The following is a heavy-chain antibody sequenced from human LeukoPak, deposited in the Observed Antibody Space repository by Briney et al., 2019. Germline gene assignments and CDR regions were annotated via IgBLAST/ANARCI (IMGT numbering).Heavy chain of an antibody. CDR3: ARVGTGLADDY. V-gene: IGHV3-21*01. CDR2: ISSSSTYI. J-gene: IGHJ4*02. CDR1: GFTFSSYA. Sequence: PGGSLRLSCAASGFTFSSYAMSWVRQAPGKGLEWVSSISSSSTYIYYADSVRGRFTISRDNAKNSLYLQMNSLRAEDTAVYYCARVGTGLADDYWGQGTLVTVSS. D-gene: IGHD3/OR15-3a*01.